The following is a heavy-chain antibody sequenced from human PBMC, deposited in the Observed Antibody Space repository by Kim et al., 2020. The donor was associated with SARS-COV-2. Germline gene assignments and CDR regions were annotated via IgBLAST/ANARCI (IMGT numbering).Heavy chain of an antibody. V-gene: IGHV4-34*01. Sequence: SETLSLTCAVYGGSFSGYYWSWIRQPPGKGLEWIGEINHSGSTNYNPSLKSRVTISVDTSKNQFSLKLSSVTAADTAVYYCARFGYGYGMDVWGQGTTVTVSS. D-gene: IGHD5-12*01. CDR3: ARFGYGYGMDV. J-gene: IGHJ6*02. CDR1: GGSFSGYY. CDR2: INHSGST.